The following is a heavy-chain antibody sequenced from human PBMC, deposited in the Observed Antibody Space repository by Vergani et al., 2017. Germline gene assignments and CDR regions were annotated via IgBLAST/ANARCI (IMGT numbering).Heavy chain of an antibody. Sequence: EVQLVESGGGLIQPGGSLRLSCAASGFTVSSNYMSWVRQAPGKGLEWVSVIYSGGSTYYADSVKGRFTIFRDNSKNTLYLQMNSLRAEDTAVYYCARSYYYDSSGYYAGAFDIWGQGTMVTVSS. J-gene: IGHJ3*02. CDR2: IYSGGST. CDR3: ARSYYYDSSGYYAGAFDI. D-gene: IGHD3-22*01. CDR1: GFTVSSNY. V-gene: IGHV3-53*01.